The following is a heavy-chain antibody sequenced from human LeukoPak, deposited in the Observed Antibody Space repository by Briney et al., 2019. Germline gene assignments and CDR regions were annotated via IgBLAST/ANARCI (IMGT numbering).Heavy chain of an antibody. CDR3: ARGLPFPNYYDFWSGYSSLFDY. V-gene: IGHV1-18*01. CDR1: GGTFSSYA. D-gene: IGHD3-3*01. J-gene: IGHJ4*02. Sequence: ASVKVSCKASGGTFSSYAISWVRQAPGQGLEWMGWISAYNGNTNSAQKLQGRVTMTTDTSTSTAYMELRSLRSDDTAVYYCARGLPFPNYYDFWSGYSSLFDYWGQGTLVTVSS. CDR2: ISAYNGNT.